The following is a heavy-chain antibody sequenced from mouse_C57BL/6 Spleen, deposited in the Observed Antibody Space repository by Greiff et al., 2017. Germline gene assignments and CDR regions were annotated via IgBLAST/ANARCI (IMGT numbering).Heavy chain of an antibody. CDR1: GYTFTDYY. CDR2: LNPNNGGT. CDR3: ARYNYYGSSPWEFDY. J-gene: IGHJ2*01. Sequence: EVQLQQSGPELVKPGASVKISCKASGYTFTDYYMNWVKQSHGKSLEWIGDLNPNNGGTNYNQKFQGKATFTVDKSSSTAYMSLRSLTSEDSAVYYCARYNYYGSSPWEFDYWGQGTTLTVSS. V-gene: IGHV1-26*01. D-gene: IGHD1-1*01.